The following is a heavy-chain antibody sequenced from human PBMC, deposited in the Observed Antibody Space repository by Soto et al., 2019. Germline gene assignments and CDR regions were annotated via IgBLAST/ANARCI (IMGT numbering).Heavy chain of an antibody. CDR2: VYSNDDK. J-gene: IGHJ4*02. CDR3: AHRHFNKVAYFDY. V-gene: IGHV2-5*01. Sequence: QITLKESGPTLVKPTQTLTLTCTVSGFSLSTNGVGVGWIRQPPGKALEWLAIVYSNDDKRYSPSLESRLTIARDASKNQVVLTMTNVDPVDTATYYCAHRHFNKVAYFDYWGQGTLVTVSS. CDR1: GFSLSTNGVG.